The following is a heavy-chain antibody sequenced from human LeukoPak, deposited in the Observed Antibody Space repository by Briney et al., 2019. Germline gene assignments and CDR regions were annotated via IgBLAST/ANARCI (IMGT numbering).Heavy chain of an antibody. CDR2: IYYSGST. CDR1: GGSISSSSYY. V-gene: IGHV4-39*01. Sequence: PAETLSLTCTVSGGSISSSSYYWGWILQPPGKGLEWIGSIYYSGSTYYNPSLKSRVTISVDTSKNQFSLKLSSVTAADTAVYYCARSGYYYYMDVWGKGTTVTISS. J-gene: IGHJ6*03. D-gene: IGHD3-10*01. CDR3: ARSGYYYYMDV.